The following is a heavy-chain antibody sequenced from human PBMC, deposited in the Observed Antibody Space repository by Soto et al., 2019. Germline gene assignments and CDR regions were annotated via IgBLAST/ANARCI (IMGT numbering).Heavy chain of an antibody. Sequence: QVQLVQSGAEVKKPGSSVKVSCKASGGTFSSYAISWVRQAPGQGLEWMGGIIPIFGTANYAQKFQGRVTITADESTSTAYMELSSMRSEDTAVYYCASDPARRMTITFGGVNWGQGTLVTVSS. V-gene: IGHV1-69*12. D-gene: IGHD3-16*01. J-gene: IGHJ4*02. CDR1: GGTFSSYA. CDR3: ASDPARRMTITFGGVN. CDR2: IIPIFGTA.